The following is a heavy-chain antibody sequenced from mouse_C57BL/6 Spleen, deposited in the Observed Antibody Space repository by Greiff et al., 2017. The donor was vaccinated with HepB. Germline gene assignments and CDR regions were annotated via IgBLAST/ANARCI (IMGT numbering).Heavy chain of an antibody. CDR2: ISNGGGST. Sequence: EVMLVESGGGLVQPGGSLKLSCAASGFTFSDYYMYWVRQTPEKRLEWVAYISNGGGSTYYPDTVKGRFTISRDNAKNTLYLQMSRLKSEDTAMYYCARILTTVVAPGYFDVWGTGTTVTVSS. D-gene: IGHD1-1*01. J-gene: IGHJ1*03. V-gene: IGHV5-12*01. CDR1: GFTFSDYY. CDR3: ARILTTVVAPGYFDV.